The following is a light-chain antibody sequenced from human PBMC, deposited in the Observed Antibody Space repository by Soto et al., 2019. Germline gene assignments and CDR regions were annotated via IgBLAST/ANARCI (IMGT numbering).Light chain of an antibody. J-gene: IGKJ1*01. V-gene: IGKV3-20*01. CDR1: QSVSSTY. CDR3: HQYGSSPT. Sequence: ENVLTQSPGTLSLSPGERATLSCRASQSVSSTYLAWYQQKPGQAPRLLMSGTSTRATGIPDRFSGSGSGTDFSLTISRLEPEDFAVYYCHQYGSSPTFGQGTKVEIK. CDR2: GTS.